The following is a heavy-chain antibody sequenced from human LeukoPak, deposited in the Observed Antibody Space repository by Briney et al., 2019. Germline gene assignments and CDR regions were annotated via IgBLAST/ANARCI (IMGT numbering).Heavy chain of an antibody. CDR1: GYTLTDFS. V-gene: IGHV1-24*01. CDR2: FNREDDEP. Sequence: ASVKVSCNISGYTLTDFSMHWVRQAPGKGLEWMGGFNREDDEPIYAPHFRGRVTVTEDTSTDTAYMELSSLRSEDTAVYYCATLDSYYDNSGRPLIPDWGQGTLVTVSS. CDR3: ATLDSYYDNSGRPLIPD. J-gene: IGHJ4*02. D-gene: IGHD3-22*01.